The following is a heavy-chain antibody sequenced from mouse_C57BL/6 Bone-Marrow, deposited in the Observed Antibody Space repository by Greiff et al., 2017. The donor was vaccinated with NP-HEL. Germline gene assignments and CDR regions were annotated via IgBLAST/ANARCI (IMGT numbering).Heavy chain of an antibody. D-gene: IGHD2-3*01. CDR2: ILPSIGRT. CDR1: DSEVFPIAY. V-gene: IGHV15-2*01. CDR3: ARHNGYYPWFAY. J-gene: IGHJ3*01. Sequence: VQLQQSGSELRSPGSSVKLSCKDFDSEVFPIAYMSWVRQKPGHGFEWIGGILPSIGRTIYGEKFEDKATLDADTLSNTAYLELNSLTSEDSAIYYCARHNGYYPWFAYWGQGTLVTVSA.